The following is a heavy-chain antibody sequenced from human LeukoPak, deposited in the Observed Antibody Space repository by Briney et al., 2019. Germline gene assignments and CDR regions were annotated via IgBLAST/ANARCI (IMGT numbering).Heavy chain of an antibody. J-gene: IGHJ6*03. CDR1: GYTFTTYG. CDR2: INIYNGET. Sequence: ASLKVSCTPSGYTFTTYGINWVRHAPGQGLEWVWCINIYNGETKSAQTLKGRVTVTTDTFTSTAYMELRSLKSDDTAIYYCARGEPFYDMDVWGKGTTVTVSS. D-gene: IGHD1-26*01. CDR3: ARGEPFYDMDV. V-gene: IGHV1-18*01.